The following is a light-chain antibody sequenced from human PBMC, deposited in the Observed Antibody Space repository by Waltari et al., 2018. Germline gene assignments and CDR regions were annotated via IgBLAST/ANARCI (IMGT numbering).Light chain of an antibody. CDR3: QHYESLPVT. J-gene: IGKJ1*01. CDR1: QSISKY. Sequence: EIVLTQSPGTLSLSPGERATLPCRASQSISKYLAWYQQKPGQAPRLLIYHASSRAAGIPDRFSGSGSGTDFSLTSSRLEPEDFAVYYCQHYESLPVTFGQGTKVEIK. CDR2: HAS. V-gene: IGKV3-20*01.